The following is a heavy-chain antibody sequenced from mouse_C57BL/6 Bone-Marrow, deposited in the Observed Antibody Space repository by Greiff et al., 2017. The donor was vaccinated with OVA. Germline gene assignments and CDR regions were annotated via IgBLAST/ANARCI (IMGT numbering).Heavy chain of an antibody. CDR3: ARWLGRAWFDY. CDR1: GYTFTDYA. Sequence: QVQLQQSGPELVRPGVSVKISCKGSGYTFTDYAMHWVNQSHAKSLEWIGVISTYYGDASYNQKVKDKATMTVDKSSSTAYMELARLTSEDSAVYYCARWLGRAWFDYWGQGTLVTVSA. CDR2: ISTYYGDA. D-gene: IGHD4-1*01. J-gene: IGHJ3*01. V-gene: IGHV1-67*01.